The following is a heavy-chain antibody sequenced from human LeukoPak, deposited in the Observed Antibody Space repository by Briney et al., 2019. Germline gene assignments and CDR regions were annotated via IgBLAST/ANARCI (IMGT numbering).Heavy chain of an antibody. D-gene: IGHD1-26*01. V-gene: IGHV3-21*01. Sequence: SGGSLRLSCAAWGFPLRYPRELGARQAPGRGLEWVSSISSSSSYIYYAHSVKGRFTISRDNAKNSLYLQMNSLRAEDTAVYYCAREEYSGSYYFDYWGQGTPVTVSS. J-gene: IGHJ4*02. CDR2: ISSSSSYI. CDR3: AREEYSGSYYFDY. CDR1: GFPLRYPR.